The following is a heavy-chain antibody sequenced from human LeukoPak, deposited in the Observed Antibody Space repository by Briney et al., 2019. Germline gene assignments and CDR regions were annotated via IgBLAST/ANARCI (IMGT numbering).Heavy chain of an antibody. J-gene: IGHJ4*02. CDR1: GFTFNSQS. Sequence: GGSLRLSCAASGFTFNSQSMSWVRQAPGKGLEWVSTISGSGTGTYYADSVKGRFTISRDNSENTLYLQMNSLRAEDTALYFCAKGRGTNSGLTLDCWGQGTLVTLSS. V-gene: IGHV3-23*01. D-gene: IGHD6-19*01. CDR3: AKGRGTNSGLTLDC. CDR2: ISGSGTGT.